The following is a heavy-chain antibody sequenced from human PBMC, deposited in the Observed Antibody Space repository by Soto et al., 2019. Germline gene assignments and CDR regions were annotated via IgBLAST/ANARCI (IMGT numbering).Heavy chain of an antibody. Sequence: KPSETLSLTCTVSGGSISSYYWSWIRQPPGKGLEWIGYIYYSGSTNYNPSLKSRVTISVDTSKNQFSLKLSSVTAADTAVYYCARDSKQLVPGGTYYYGMDVWGQGTTVTVSS. CDR2: IYYSGST. CDR3: ARDSKQLVPGGTYYYGMDV. J-gene: IGHJ6*02. CDR1: GGSISSYY. V-gene: IGHV4-59*01. D-gene: IGHD6-6*01.